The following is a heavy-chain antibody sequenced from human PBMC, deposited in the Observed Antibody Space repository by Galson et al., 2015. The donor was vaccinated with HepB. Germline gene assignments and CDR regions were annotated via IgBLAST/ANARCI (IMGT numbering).Heavy chain of an antibody. CDR2: IKSKTDGGTT. D-gene: IGHD5-18*01. CDR3: ITSMVKPLGEVARSSYGMDV. V-gene: IGHV3-15*01. CDR1: GFTFNKAW. Sequence: SLRLSCAASGFTFNKAWMSWVRQAPGKGLEWVGRIKSKTDGGTTDYAAPVKGRFTILRDDSKNTLYLQMNSLKTEDTAVYYCITSMVKPLGEVARSSYGMDVWGQGTTVTVSS. J-gene: IGHJ6*02.